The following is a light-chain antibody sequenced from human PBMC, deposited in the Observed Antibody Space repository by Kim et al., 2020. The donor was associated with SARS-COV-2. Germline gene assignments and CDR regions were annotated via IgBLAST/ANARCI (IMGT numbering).Light chain of an antibody. J-gene: IGLJ3*02. Sequence: QPVLTQPPSASGTPEQRITISCSGSSSDIGSNTVNWYQQLPGTTPKLLIYSNAQRPSRVPDRFSGSKSGTSASLAISELQSEDEADYYCASWDDSLSGWVFGGGTQLTVL. V-gene: IGLV1-44*01. CDR1: SSDIGSNT. CDR2: SNA. CDR3: ASWDDSLSGWV.